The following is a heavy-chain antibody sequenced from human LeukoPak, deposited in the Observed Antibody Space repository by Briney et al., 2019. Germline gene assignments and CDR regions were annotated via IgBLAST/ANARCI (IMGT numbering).Heavy chain of an antibody. CDR3: ARTVIPSKGDDYFDY. CDR2: INSDGRT. V-gene: IGHV3-23*01. CDR1: GFTYSRYA. J-gene: IGHJ4*02. D-gene: IGHD2-21*01. Sequence: GGSLRLSCAASGFTYSRYAMLWLRQAPGKGLEWVSSINSDGRTFYGDSVKGRFATSRDNSKNTLFLQMNNLRADDTAVYYCARTVIPSKGDDYFDYWGQGTQVTVSS.